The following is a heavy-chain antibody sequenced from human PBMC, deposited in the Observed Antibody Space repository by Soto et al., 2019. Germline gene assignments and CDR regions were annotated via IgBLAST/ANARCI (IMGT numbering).Heavy chain of an antibody. D-gene: IGHD2-2*02. CDR2: IYYSGST. J-gene: IGHJ4*02. V-gene: IGHV4-31*11. CDR1: GDSISSGGYY. CDR3: AREIPSPYYFDY. Sequence: SETLSLTCAVSGDSISSGGYYWSWIRQHPGKGLEWIGYIYYSGSTYYNPSLKSRVTISVGTSKNQFSLKLSSVTAADTAVYYCAREIPSPYYFDYWGQGTLVTVSS.